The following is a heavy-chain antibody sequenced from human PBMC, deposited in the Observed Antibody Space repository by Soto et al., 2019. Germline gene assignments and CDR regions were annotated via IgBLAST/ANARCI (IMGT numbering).Heavy chain of an antibody. CDR2: INLSGIT. Sequence: KPSETLSLTCAVQGESFSGHFWTWIRQPPGKGLEWIGEINLSGITTYNPSLKSRVTISGVTSKNQFFLRLTSVTAADTAVYYCARDLGYYDSSGYYFWGQGTLVTVSS. J-gene: IGHJ4*02. V-gene: IGHV4-34*01. D-gene: IGHD3-22*01. CDR1: GESFSGHF. CDR3: ARDLGYYDSSGYYF.